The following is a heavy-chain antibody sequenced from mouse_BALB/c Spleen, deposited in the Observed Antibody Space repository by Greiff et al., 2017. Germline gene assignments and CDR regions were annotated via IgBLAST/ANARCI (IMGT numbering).Heavy chain of an antibody. Sequence: QVVESGGGLVKPGGSLKLSCAASGFTFSSYAMSWVRQSPEKRLEWVAEISSGGSYTYYPDTVTGRFTISRDNAKNTLYLEMSSLRSEDTAMYYCARDRVFDYWGQGTTLTVSS. D-gene: IGHD3-1*01. CDR3: ARDRVFDY. J-gene: IGHJ2*01. CDR2: ISSGGSYT. V-gene: IGHV5-9-4*01. CDR1: GFTFSSYA.